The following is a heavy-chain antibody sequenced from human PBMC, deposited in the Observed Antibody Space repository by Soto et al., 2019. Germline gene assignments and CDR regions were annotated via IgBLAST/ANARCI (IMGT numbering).Heavy chain of an antibody. J-gene: IGHJ5*02. V-gene: IGHV4-39*01. D-gene: IGHD6-13*01. CDR2: IYYSGST. CDR3: TRRHSSSSGYWFDP. Sequence: QLQLQESGPGLVKPSETLSLTCTVSGGSISSSSYYWGWIRQPPGKGLEWIGSIYYSGSTYYNPSLKSRVTISVDTSKNQCSLKLSSVTAADTAVYYCTRRHSSSSGYWFDPWGQGTLVTVSS. CDR1: GGSISSSSYY.